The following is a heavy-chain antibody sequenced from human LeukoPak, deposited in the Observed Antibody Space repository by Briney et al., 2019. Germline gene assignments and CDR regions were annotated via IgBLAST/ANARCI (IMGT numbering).Heavy chain of an antibody. J-gene: IGHJ4*02. CDR2: IGPGGDI. V-gene: IGHV3-69-1*02. CDR1: GCSFTAYS. Sequence: GGSLRLFCAASGCSFTAYSMNWVRQAPGGGLEWISYIGPGGDIYYADSVTGRFTVSRDTAKKPPYLQMNGPRVEDTAVYYCARRFDSSGEGALVSVSS. CDR3: ARRFDS.